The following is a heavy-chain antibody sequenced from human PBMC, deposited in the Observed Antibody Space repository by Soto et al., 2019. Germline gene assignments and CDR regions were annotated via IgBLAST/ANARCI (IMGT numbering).Heavy chain of an antibody. Sequence: QVQLVQSGAEVKKPGASVKVSCKASGYTFTSYGISWVRQAPGQGLEWMGWISAYNGNTNYAQKLQGRVTMTTDTSTSTAYMELRSLRSDDTAVSYCARDPLPFLTGYYPPEYWGQGTLVTVSS. CDR3: ARDPLPFLTGYYPPEY. D-gene: IGHD3-9*01. V-gene: IGHV1-18*01. CDR1: GYTFTSYG. CDR2: ISAYNGNT. J-gene: IGHJ4*02.